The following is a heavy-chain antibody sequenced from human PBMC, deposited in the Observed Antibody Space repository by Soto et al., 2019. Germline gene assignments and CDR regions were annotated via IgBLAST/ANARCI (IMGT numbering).Heavy chain of an antibody. CDR1: GYTFTSYA. Sequence: ASVKVSCKASGYTFTSYAMHWVRQAPGQRLEWMGWINAGNGNTKYSQKFQGRVTITRDTSASTAYMELSSLRSEDTAVYYCARESRDGGGWYVTYYYYVMDVWGQGTTVTVSS. J-gene: IGHJ6*02. CDR3: ARESRDGGGWYVTYYYYVMDV. V-gene: IGHV1-3*01. CDR2: INAGNGNT. D-gene: IGHD6-19*01.